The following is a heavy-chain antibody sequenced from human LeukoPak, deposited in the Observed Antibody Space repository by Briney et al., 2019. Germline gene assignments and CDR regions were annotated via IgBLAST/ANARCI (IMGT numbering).Heavy chain of an antibody. CDR3: APQRGFRLLDRYFDS. V-gene: IGHV3-48*01. CDR2: ISSGSSTI. Sequence: GGSLRLSCAASGFIFSSYSMNWVRQARGKGLEWVSYISSGSSTIYYADSVKGRFTISRDNAKNSLYLQMNSLRAEDTAVYYCAPQRGFRLLDRYFDSWGQGTLVTVSS. CDR1: GFIFSSYS. J-gene: IGHJ4*02. D-gene: IGHD5-18*01.